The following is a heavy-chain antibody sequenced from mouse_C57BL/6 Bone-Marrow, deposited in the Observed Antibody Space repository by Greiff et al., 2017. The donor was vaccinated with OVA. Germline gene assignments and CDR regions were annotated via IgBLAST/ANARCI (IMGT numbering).Heavy chain of an antibody. CDR3: ARYGGWLLLFDY. Sequence: VKLKQSGAELVRPGTSVKMSCKASGYTFTNYWIGWAKQRPGHGLEWIGDIYPGGGYTNYNEKFKGKATLTADKSSSTAYMQFSSLTSEDSAIYYCARYGGWLLLFDYWGQGTTLTVSS. J-gene: IGHJ2*01. V-gene: IGHV1-63*01. CDR1: GYTFTNYW. CDR2: IYPGGGYT. D-gene: IGHD2-3*01.